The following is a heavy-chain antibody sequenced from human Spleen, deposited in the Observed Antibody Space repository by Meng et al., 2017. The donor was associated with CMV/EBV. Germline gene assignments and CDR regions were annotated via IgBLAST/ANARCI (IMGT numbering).Heavy chain of an antibody. V-gene: IGHV3-23*01. J-gene: IGHJ4*02. D-gene: IGHD6-13*01. CDR3: ARDSQQLRIDY. Sequence: GGSLRLSCAASGFTFSSYSMNWVRQAPGKGLEWVSSITGRNGTTYYTDSVKGRFTISRDISRSTLFLQLNNLRAEDTALYYCARDSQQLRIDYWGQGTLVTVSS. CDR1: GFTFSSYS. CDR2: ITGRNGTT.